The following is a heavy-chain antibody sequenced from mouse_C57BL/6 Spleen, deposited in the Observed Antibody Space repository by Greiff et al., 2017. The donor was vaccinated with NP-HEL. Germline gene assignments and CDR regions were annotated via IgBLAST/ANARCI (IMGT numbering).Heavy chain of an antibody. CDR3: AREGLYSSMDY. Sequence: QVQLQQSGAELVRPGSSVKLSCKASGYTFTSYWMDWVKQRPGQGLEWIGNIYPSDSETHYNQKFKDKATLTVDKSSSTAYMQLSSLTSEDSAVYYCAREGLYSSMDYWGQGTSVTVSS. J-gene: IGHJ4*01. CDR1: GYTFTSYW. CDR2: IYPSDSET. D-gene: IGHD2-1*01. V-gene: IGHV1-61*01.